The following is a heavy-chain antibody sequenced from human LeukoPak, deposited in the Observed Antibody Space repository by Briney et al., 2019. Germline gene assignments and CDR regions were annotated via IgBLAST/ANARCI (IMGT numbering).Heavy chain of an antibody. CDR2: IRRDGSVK. CDR3: ARDSSPYNWFDP. Sequence: GGSLRLSCAASGFSFSLYWMTWVRQAPGKGLEWVANIRRDGSVKNYMDSVKGRFTISRDNAKNSLYLQMDSLRAEDTAVYYCARDSSPYNWFDPWGQGTLVTVSS. CDR1: GFSFSLYW. J-gene: IGHJ5*02. V-gene: IGHV3-7*01. D-gene: IGHD6-19*01.